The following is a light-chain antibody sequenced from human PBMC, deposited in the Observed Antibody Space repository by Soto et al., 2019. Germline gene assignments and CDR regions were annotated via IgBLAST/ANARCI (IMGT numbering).Light chain of an antibody. CDR3: CSYASTFAV. CDR2: DVN. CDR1: SSDVGVYKF. Sequence: QSALTQPPSVSGSPGQSVAISCTGLSSDVGVYKFVSWYQQRPGKAPKLIIYDVNKCPSGIPDRCSGSKSGDTASLTISGLRAEDEADYCCCSYASTFAVFGGGTKVTVL. V-gene: IGLV2-11*01. J-gene: IGLJ2*01.